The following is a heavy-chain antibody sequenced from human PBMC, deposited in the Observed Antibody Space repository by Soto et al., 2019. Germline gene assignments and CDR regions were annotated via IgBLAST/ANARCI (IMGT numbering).Heavy chain of an antibody. CDR2: ISSSSSYI. V-gene: IGHV3-21*01. Sequence: GGSLRLSCAASGFTFSSYSMNWVRQAPGKGLEWVSSISSSSSYIYYADSVKGRFTISRDNAKNSLYLQMNSLRAEDTAVYYCARDDPGVAVARFDYWGQGTLVTVSS. CDR1: GFTFSSYS. D-gene: IGHD6-19*01. CDR3: ARDDPGVAVARFDY. J-gene: IGHJ4*02.